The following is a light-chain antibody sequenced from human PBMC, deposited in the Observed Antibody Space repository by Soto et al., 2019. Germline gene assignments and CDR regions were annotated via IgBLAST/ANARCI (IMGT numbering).Light chain of an antibody. Sequence: EIVLTQSPGTLSLSPGERATPSCRASQSVSSSYLAWYQQKPGQAPRLLIYGASSRATGIPDRFSGSGSGTDFTLTISRLEPEDFAVYYCQQYGSSCTFGQGTKVDI. V-gene: IGKV3-20*01. CDR2: GAS. CDR3: QQYGSSCT. J-gene: IGKJ1*01. CDR1: QSVSSSY.